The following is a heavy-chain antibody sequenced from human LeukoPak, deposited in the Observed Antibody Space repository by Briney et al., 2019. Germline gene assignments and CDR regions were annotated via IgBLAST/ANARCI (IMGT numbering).Heavy chain of an antibody. CDR2: IGTVGDT. V-gene: IGHV3-13*01. J-gene: IGHJ3*02. CDR1: GFTFSSSD. Sequence: QPGGSLRPSCAASGFTFSSSDMHWVRQATGKGLEWVSAIGTVGDTYYAASVKGRFTISRENAKNSLYLQMNSLRAEDTALYYCVREADAFNIWGQGTMVTVSS. CDR3: VREADAFNI.